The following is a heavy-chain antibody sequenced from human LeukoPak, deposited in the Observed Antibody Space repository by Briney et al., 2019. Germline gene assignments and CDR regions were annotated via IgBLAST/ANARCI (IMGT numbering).Heavy chain of an antibody. D-gene: IGHD4-17*01. Sequence: PSETLSLTCTVSGGSISSSSYYWGWIRQPPGRGLEWIGSIYYSGSTYYNPSLKSRVTISVDTSKNQFSLKLSSVTAADTAVYYCARDNGKQTTVTYNWFDPWGQGTLVTVSS. V-gene: IGHV4-39*07. CDR1: GGSISSSSYY. CDR2: IYYSGST. CDR3: ARDNGKQTTVTYNWFDP. J-gene: IGHJ5*02.